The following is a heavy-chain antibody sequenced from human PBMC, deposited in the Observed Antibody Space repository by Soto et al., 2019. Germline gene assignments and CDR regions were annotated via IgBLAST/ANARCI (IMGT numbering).Heavy chain of an antibody. D-gene: IGHD1-26*01. Sequence: PVGSLRLSCAASGFTFSSYAMSWVRQAPGKGLEWVSAISGSGGSTYYADSVKGRFTISRDNSRNTLYLQMNSLRAEDTAVYYCAKGLGAPHLFFDYWGQGTLVTVSS. CDR2: ISGSGGST. J-gene: IGHJ4*02. CDR1: GFTFSSYA. CDR3: AKGLGAPHLFFDY. V-gene: IGHV3-23*01.